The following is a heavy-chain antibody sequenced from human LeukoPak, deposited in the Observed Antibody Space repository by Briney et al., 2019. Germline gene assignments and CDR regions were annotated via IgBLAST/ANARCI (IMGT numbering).Heavy chain of an antibody. CDR2: ISSSGSTI. J-gene: IGHJ6*03. CDR3: ARGADYDFWSGYGYYYYYYYMDV. D-gene: IGHD3-3*01. CDR1: GFTFSSYW. V-gene: IGHV3-48*04. Sequence: GGSLRLSCVASGFTFSSYWMTWVRQAPGKGLEWVSYISSSGSTIYYADSVKGRFTISRDNAKNSLYLQMNSLRAEDTAVYYCARGADYDFWSGYGYYYYYYYMDVWGKGTTVTVSS.